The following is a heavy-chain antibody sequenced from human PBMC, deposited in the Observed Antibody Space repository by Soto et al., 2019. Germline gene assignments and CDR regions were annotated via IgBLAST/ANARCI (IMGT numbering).Heavy chain of an antibody. CDR2: IKSDGSST. D-gene: IGHD3-9*01. CDR1: GFIFSSYW. V-gene: IGHV3-74*01. Sequence: GVSLRLSCAASGFIFSSYWMHWVRQAPGKGLVWVSRIKSDGSSTTYADSVKGRFTISRDNAKNSLYLQMNSLRAEDTAVYYCARAGYDILTGYSRRSGYYFDYWGQGTLVTVSS. CDR3: ARAGYDILTGYSRRSGYYFDY. J-gene: IGHJ4*02.